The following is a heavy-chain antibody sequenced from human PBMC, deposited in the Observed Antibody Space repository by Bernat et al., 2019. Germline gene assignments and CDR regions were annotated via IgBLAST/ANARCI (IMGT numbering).Heavy chain of an antibody. V-gene: IGHV3-30*01. CDR1: GFTFSSYA. D-gene: IGHD3-3*01. CDR3: AGEAEAGLFGVGQYFDY. J-gene: IGHJ4*02. Sequence: QVQLVESGGGVVQPGRSLRLSCAASGFTFSSYAMHWVRQAPGKGLEWVAVISYDGSNKYYADSVKGRFTISRDNSKNTLYLQMNSLRAEDTAVYYCAGEAEAGLFGVGQYFDYWGQGTLVTVSS. CDR2: ISYDGSNK.